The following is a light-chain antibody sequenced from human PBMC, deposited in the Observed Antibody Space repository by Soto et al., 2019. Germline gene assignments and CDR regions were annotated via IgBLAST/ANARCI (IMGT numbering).Light chain of an antibody. CDR2: RAS. CDR3: QQYNSWPIT. V-gene: IGKV3-15*01. Sequence: EVLMTQSPDTLYVSPGERVTLSCRASQSVSDKLAWYQQKPGQGPRLLVYRASTRTLGIPARFSGSESGTEFTLTISSLQSEDFAVYSCQQYNSWPITFGQGKRLEIK. CDR1: QSVSDK. J-gene: IGKJ5*01.